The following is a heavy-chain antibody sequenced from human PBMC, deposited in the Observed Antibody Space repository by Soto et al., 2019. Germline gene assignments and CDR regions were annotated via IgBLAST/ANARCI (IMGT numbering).Heavy chain of an antibody. D-gene: IGHD6-19*01. CDR3: ARHSGSSGWYLFDY. V-gene: IGHV4-39*01. Sequence: SETLSLTCTVSGGSISSTSYYWGWIRQPPGKGLEWIGTMSYSGSTSYNPSLKSRVTISVDTSKNQFSLELSSVTAADTAVYYCARHSGSSGWYLFDYWGQRALVTVSS. CDR2: MSYSGST. CDR1: GGSISSTSYY. J-gene: IGHJ4*02.